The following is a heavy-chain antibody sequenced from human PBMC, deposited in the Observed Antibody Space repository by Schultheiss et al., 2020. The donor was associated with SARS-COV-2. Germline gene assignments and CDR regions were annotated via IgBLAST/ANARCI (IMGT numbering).Heavy chain of an antibody. Sequence: GGSLRLSCAASGFTFSSYGIHWVRQAPGKGLEWVANIKQDGSEKYYVDSVKGRFTISRDNSKNTLYLQMNSLRAEDTAVYYCAKDRGAVDTAMVTPIDYWGQGTLVTVSS. CDR2: IKQDGSEK. CDR3: AKDRGAVDTAMVTPIDY. J-gene: IGHJ4*02. V-gene: IGHV3-7*03. D-gene: IGHD5-18*01. CDR1: GFTFSSYG.